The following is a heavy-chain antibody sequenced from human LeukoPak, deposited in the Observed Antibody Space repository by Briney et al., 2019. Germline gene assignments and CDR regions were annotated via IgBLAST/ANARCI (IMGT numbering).Heavy chain of an antibody. V-gene: IGHV4-59*01. CDR3: ARSAELLTTWFDP. D-gene: IGHD1-26*01. CDR2: IYYSGST. CDR1: GGSISSYY. Sequence: SETLSLTCTVSGGSISSYYWSWIRQPPGKGLEWIGYIYYSGSTNYNPSLKSRVPISVDTSKNQFSLKLSSVTAADTAVYYCARSAELLTTWFDPWGQGTLVTVSS. J-gene: IGHJ5*02.